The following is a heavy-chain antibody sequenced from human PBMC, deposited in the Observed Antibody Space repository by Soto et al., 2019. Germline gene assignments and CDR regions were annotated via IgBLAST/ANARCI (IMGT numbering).Heavy chain of an antibody. Sequence: QVQLVQSGAEEKKPGASVKVSCKASGYTFTSYAMHWVRQAPGQRLEWMGWINAGNGNTKYSQKFQGRVTNTRDTAASTAYMELSSLRSEDTAVYYCAREYCSGGSCFPQPYGMDVWGQGTTVTVSS. J-gene: IGHJ6*02. CDR1: GYTFTSYA. V-gene: IGHV1-3*05. CDR2: INAGNGNT. D-gene: IGHD2-15*01. CDR3: AREYCSGGSCFPQPYGMDV.